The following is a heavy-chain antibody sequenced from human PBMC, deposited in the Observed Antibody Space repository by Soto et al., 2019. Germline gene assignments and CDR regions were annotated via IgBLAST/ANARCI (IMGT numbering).Heavy chain of an antibody. D-gene: IGHD3-10*01. CDR2: ISGSGGST. CDR3: AKAILSVYGTCMDV. J-gene: IGHJ6*02. V-gene: IGHV3-23*01. CDR1: GFTFSSYA. Sequence: GGSLRLSCAASGFTFSSYAMSWVRQAPGKGLEWVSAISGSGGSTYYADSVKGRFTISRDNSKNTLYLQMNSLRAEDTAVYYCAKAILSVYGTCMDVWGQGTTVTVSS.